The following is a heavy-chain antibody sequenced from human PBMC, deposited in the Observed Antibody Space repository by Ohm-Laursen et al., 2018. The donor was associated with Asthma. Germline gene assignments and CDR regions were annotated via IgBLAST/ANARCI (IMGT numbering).Heavy chain of an antibody. J-gene: IGHJ4*02. D-gene: IGHD3-3*01. CDR2: GGSYYDGGLK. V-gene: IGHV3-30-3*01. CDR1: GFTFSTYA. Sequence: SLRLSCTASGFTFSTYAMHWVRQAPGKGLEWVAVGGSYYDGGLKYYADSVNGRFTVSRDDSKNTLYLQMNSLRPDDTAVYYCARDVMEWYLPAFDFWGQGTLVTVSS. CDR3: ARDVMEWYLPAFDF.